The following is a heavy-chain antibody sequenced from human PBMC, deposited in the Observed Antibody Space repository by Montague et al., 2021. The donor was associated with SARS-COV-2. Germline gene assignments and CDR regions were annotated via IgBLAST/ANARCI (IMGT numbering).Heavy chain of an antibody. CDR1: GFTFSSYW. CDR2: IKQDGSEK. CDR3: AREGGDYGFDH. Sequence: SLRLSCAASGFTFSSYWMSWVRQAPGKGLEWVANIKQDGSEKYYVDSVKGRFTISRDNAKNSLYLQMNSLRAGGTAVYYCAREGGDYGFDHWGQGTLVTVSS. D-gene: IGHD4-17*01. V-gene: IGHV3-7*01. J-gene: IGHJ4*02.